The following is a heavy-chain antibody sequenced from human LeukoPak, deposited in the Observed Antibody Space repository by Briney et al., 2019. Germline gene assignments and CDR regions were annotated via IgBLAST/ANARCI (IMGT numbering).Heavy chain of an antibody. CDR1: GFTFSTYA. V-gene: IGHV3-30-3*01. CDR3: ARDRAPGGNYYDLSE. D-gene: IGHD3-3*01. J-gene: IGHJ4*02. CDR2: ISFDGSSK. Sequence: GGSLRLSCAASGFTFSTYAMHWVRQAPGKGLEWVAVISFDGSSKYYADSVKGRFTISGDNPKNTLYLQMNSLGVEDTAVYYCARDRAPGGNYYDLSEWGQGTLVTVSS.